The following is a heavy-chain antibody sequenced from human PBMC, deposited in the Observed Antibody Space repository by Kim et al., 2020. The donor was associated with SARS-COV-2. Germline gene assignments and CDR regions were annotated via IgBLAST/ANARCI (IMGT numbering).Heavy chain of an antibody. D-gene: IGHD3-22*01. CDR2: ISAYNGNT. CDR1: GYTFTSYG. CDR3: ARDAFAQYYYDSSDSDV. Sequence: ASVKVSCKASGYTFTSYGISWVRQAPGQGLEWMGWISAYNGNTNYAQKLQGRVTMTTDTSTSTAYMELRSLRSDDTAVYYCARDAFAQYYYDSSDSDVWGQGTIVTVAS. J-gene: IGHJ6*02. V-gene: IGHV1-18*04.